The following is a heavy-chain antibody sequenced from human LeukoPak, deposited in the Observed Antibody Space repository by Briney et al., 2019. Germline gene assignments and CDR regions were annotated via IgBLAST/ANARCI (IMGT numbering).Heavy chain of an antibody. CDR1: GFTFSSYG. J-gene: IGHJ4*02. CDR3: AREGLRGYSGYDY. V-gene: IGHV3-33*01. CDR2: IWYDGSNK. Sequence: SGGSLRLSCAASGFTFSSYGMHWVRQAPGKGLEWVAVIWYDGSNKYYADSVKGRFTISRDNSKNTLYLQMNSLRAEDTAVYYCAREGLRGYSGYDYWGQGTLVTVSS. D-gene: IGHD5-12*01.